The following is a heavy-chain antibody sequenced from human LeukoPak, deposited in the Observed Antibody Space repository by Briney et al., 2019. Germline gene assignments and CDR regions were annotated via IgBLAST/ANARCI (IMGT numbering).Heavy chain of an antibody. D-gene: IGHD6-13*01. CDR3: ARRYGSSWFYS. V-gene: IGHV3-48*04. J-gene: IGHJ5*01. CDR1: GFTFSTHS. CDR2: ISDSSGAI. Sequence: GGSLRLSCAASGFTFSTHSMTWVRQTPGKGLEWVSYISDSSGAIHYADSVGGRFTISRDNAKNSLYLQMNSLRVEDTAIYYCARRYGSSWFYSWGQGTLVTVSS.